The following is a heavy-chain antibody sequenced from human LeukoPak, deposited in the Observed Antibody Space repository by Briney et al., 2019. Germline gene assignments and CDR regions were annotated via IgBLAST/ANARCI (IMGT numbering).Heavy chain of an antibody. CDR1: GFTFDDYA. V-gene: IGHV3-53*01. Sequence: GRSLRLSCAASGFTFDDYAMDWVRQAPGKGLEWVSVIYSGGSTYYADSVKGRFTISRDNSKNTLYLQMNSLRVEDTAVYYCTRDPSDDPSFDYWGQGTLVTVSS. CDR3: TRDPSDDPSFDY. CDR2: IYSGGST. J-gene: IGHJ4*02. D-gene: IGHD3-16*01.